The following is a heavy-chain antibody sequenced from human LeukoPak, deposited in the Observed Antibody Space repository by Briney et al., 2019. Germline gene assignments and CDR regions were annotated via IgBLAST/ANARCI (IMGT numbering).Heavy chain of an antibody. CDR1: GGSISSYY. CDR2: IHYSGST. D-gene: IGHD5-12*01. Sequence: PSETLSLTCTVSGGSISSYYWSWIRQPPGKGLEWIGYIHYSGSTNYNPSLKSRVTISVDTSKNQFSLKLNSVTAADTAVYHCARGGTRGYSGYNWFDPWGQGTLVTVSS. J-gene: IGHJ5*02. V-gene: IGHV4-59*08. CDR3: ARGGTRGYSGYNWFDP.